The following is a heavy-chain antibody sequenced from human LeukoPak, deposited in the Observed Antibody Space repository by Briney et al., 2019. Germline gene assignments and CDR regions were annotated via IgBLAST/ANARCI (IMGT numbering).Heavy chain of an antibody. CDR3: ARDPGDAFDI. D-gene: IGHD3-10*01. CDR1: GGSISSYY. Sequence: PSETLSLTCTVSGGSISSYYWSWIRQLPGKGLEWIGYIYYSGSTNYNPSLKSRVTISVDTSKNQFSLKLSSVTAADTAVYYCARDPGDAFDIWGQGTMVTVSS. V-gene: IGHV4-59*01. CDR2: IYYSGST. J-gene: IGHJ3*02.